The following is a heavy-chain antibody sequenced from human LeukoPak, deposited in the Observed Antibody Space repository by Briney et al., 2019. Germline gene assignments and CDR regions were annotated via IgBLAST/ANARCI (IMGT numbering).Heavy chain of an antibody. V-gene: IGHV3-48*01. J-gene: IGHJ4*02. CDR1: GFTFSSYS. D-gene: IGHD5-18*01. CDR2: ISSSSSTI. Sequence: GGSLRLSCAASGFTFSSYSMNWVRQAPGKGLEWVSYISSSSSTIYYADSVKGRFTISRDNAKNSLYLQMNSLRAEDTAVYYCAKDVSRREYVDTFTFDCWGQGTLVTVSS. CDR3: AKDVSRREYVDTFTFDC.